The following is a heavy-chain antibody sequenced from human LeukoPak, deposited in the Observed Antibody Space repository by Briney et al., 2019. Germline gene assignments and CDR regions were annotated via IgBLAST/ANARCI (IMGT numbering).Heavy chain of an antibody. J-gene: IGHJ1*01. CDR3: ARGPMTTVTKYFQH. CDR2: IYYSGST. Sequence: SETLSLTCTVSGGSISSSSYYWGWIRQPPGKGLEWIGSIYYSGSTYYNPSLKSRVTISVDTSKNQFSLKLSSVTAADTAVYYCARGPMTTVTKYFQHWGQGTLVTVSS. CDR1: GGSISSSSYY. V-gene: IGHV4-39*01. D-gene: IGHD4-17*01.